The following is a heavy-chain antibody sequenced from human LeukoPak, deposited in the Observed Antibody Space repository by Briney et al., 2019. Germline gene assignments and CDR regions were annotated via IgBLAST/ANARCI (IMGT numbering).Heavy chain of an antibody. CDR1: SYSISSSYY. D-gene: IGHD1-26*01. J-gene: IGHJ4*02. V-gene: IGHV4-38-2*02. CDR2: INHSGRT. CDR3: ARDVPSGNFDY. Sequence: SETLSLTCAVSSYSISSSYYWGWIRQPPGKGLEWIGSINHSGRTYYNPSLKSRVTISVDTSKNQFSLNLISVTAADTAVYYCARDVPSGNFDYWGQGTLVTVSS.